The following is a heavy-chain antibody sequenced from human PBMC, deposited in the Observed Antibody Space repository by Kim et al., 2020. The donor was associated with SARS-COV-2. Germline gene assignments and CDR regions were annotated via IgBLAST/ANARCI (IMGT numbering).Heavy chain of an antibody. V-gene: IGHV1-18*01. CDR3: ARGAYGDVSFDY. J-gene: IGHJ4*02. D-gene: IGHD4-17*01. Sequence: KYGQKVQGRVIMTTDTSTNAAYMELWSLRSDDTAMYYCARGAYGDVSFDYWGQGTLVTVSS.